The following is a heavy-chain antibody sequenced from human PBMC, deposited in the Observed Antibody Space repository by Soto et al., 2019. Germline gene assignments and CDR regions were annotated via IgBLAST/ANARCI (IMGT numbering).Heavy chain of an antibody. J-gene: IGHJ4*02. CDR3: AREGGSYYFDY. CDR2: ISRNGGST. Sequence: EVQLVESGGGLVQPGGSLRLSCAASGFTFSSYALHWVRQAPGKGLEYVSTISRNGGSTYNANSVKGRFTISRDNSKNTLYLQMGSLRTEDRAVYYCAREGGSYYFDYWGQGTLVTVSS. CDR1: GFTFSSYA. D-gene: IGHD1-26*01. V-gene: IGHV3-64*01.